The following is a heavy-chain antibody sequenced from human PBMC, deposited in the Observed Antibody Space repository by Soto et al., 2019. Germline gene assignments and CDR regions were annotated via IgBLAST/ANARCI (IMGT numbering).Heavy chain of an antibody. CDR1: GFTFDDYA. CDR3: AKGIALRGGALDY. V-gene: IGHV3-9*01. Sequence: EVQLVESGGGLVQPGRSLRLSCAASGFTFDDYAMHWVRQAPGKGLEWVPGTSWNSGSIGYADSVQGRFTISRDNAKTSMYLQMNSLRAEDTALYYCAKGIALRGGALDYWGRGTLVTVSS. D-gene: IGHD2-21*01. CDR2: TSWNSGSI. J-gene: IGHJ4*02.